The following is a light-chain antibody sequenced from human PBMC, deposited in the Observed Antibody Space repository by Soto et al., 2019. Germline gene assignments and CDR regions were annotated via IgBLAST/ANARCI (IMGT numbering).Light chain of an antibody. CDR3: QQYNDWPLT. V-gene: IGKV3-15*01. CDR2: GVS. Sequence: EIVMTQSPATLSVSPGERATLSCRASQSINNNLAWYQQKRGQGPRLLIYGVSSRATGTPARFSGSGSGTGFTLTISSLQSEDFAIYYCQQYNDWPLTFGGGTKVEIK. J-gene: IGKJ4*01. CDR1: QSINNN.